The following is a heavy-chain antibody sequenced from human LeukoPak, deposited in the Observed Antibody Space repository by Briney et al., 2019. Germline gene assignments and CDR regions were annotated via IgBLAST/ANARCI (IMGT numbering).Heavy chain of an antibody. CDR1: GYTLTGYY. Sequence: ASVKVSCKASGYTLTGYYMHWVRQAPVQGLEWMGWINPDSGGTNFAQKFQGRVTMTRDTSISTAYMELSRLRSDDTAVYFCARVGYSGYVLEFWGQGTLVNVSS. CDR2: INPDSGGT. CDR3: ARVGYSGYVLEF. V-gene: IGHV1-2*02. D-gene: IGHD5-12*01. J-gene: IGHJ4*02.